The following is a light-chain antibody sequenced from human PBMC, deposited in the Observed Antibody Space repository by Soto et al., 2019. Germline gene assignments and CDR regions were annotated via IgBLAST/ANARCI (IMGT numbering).Light chain of an antibody. Sequence: EIVLTQSPDTLSLSPGERATLSCRASQSVSSSYLAWYQQTPGQAPRLLIYGTSNRATGIPDRFSGSGYGTDFTFTISRLEPEDFAVYYCQQYGNSRWTFGQGTKVDIK. CDR1: QSVSSSY. J-gene: IGKJ1*01. CDR2: GTS. CDR3: QQYGNSRWT. V-gene: IGKV3-20*01.